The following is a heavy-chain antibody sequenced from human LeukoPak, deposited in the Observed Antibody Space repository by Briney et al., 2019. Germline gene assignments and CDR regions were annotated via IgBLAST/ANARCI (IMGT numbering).Heavy chain of an antibody. Sequence: PGGSLRLSCAASGFSFSSYGMHRVRQAPGKGLEWVAVISYDGSNKYYADSVKGRFTISRDNSKNTLYLQMNSLRAEDTAVYYCAKDNTPWGYSYGPFDGFDMWGQGTMVTVSS. CDR1: GFSFSSYG. CDR3: AKDNTPWGYSYGPFDGFDM. J-gene: IGHJ3*02. D-gene: IGHD5-18*01. CDR2: ISYDGSNK. V-gene: IGHV3-30*18.